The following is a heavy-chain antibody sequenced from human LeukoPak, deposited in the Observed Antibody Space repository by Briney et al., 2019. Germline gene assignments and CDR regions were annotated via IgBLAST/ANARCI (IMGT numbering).Heavy chain of an antibody. Sequence: GESLKISCKGSGYSFTSYWIGWVRQMPGKDLEWMGIIYPGDSDTRYSPSFQGQVTISADKSISTAYLQWSSLKASDTAMYYCARHQCYYDSSGLNWFDPWGQGTLVTVSS. CDR1: GYSFTSYW. J-gene: IGHJ5*02. CDR3: ARHQCYYDSSGLNWFDP. V-gene: IGHV5-51*01. D-gene: IGHD3-22*01. CDR2: IYPGDSDT.